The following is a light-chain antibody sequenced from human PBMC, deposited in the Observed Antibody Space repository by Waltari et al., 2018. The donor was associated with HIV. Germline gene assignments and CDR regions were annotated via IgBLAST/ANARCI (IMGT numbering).Light chain of an antibody. V-gene: IGLV2-14*03. Sequence: YALIQPASVSGSSGKWITISCAGTTSDVGIFDVVSCYQQHPGRAPQLMIFGVYSRPSGVSSRFSGSKSGNTASLTISGLQAEDEANYYCCSYTAIHTLIFGGGTKLTVL. CDR1: TSDVGIFDV. CDR2: GVY. J-gene: IGLJ2*01. CDR3: CSYTAIHTLI.